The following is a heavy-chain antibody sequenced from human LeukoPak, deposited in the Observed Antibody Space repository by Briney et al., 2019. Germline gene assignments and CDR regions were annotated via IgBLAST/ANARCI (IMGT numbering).Heavy chain of an antibody. CDR1: GYTFTSYD. J-gene: IGHJ4*02. CDR3: AREGRSVRRYDFWSGYPKPFDY. CDR2: MNPNSGNT. D-gene: IGHD3-3*01. V-gene: IGHV1-8*01. Sequence: GASVKVSCKASGYTFTSYDINWVRQATGQGLEWMGWMNPNSGNTGYAQKFQGRVTMTRNTSISTAYMELSSLRSEDTAVYYCAREGRSVRRYDFWSGYPKPFDYWGQGTLVTVSS.